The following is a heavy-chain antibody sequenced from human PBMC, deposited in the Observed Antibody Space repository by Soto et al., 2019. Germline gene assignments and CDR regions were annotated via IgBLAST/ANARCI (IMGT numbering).Heavy chain of an antibody. CDR3: ASLYLSELRIAAHVWHYGMDV. V-gene: IGHV1-2*02. CDR1: GFTFTAYY. J-gene: IGHJ6*02. Sequence: ASVKVYCKASGFTFTAYYLYWMRQDPGQGLEWGGWINLNSDTTDIAPKFKGRVSLTRDTSISTAYMELNRMTSDDTAVYYCASLYLSELRIAAHVWHYGMDVWGQGTTVTVSS. CDR2: INLNSDTT. D-gene: IGHD6-6*01.